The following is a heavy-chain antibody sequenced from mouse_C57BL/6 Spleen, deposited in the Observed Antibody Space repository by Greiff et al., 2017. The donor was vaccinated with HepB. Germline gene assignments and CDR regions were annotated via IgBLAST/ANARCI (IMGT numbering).Heavy chain of an antibody. V-gene: IGHV1-54*01. Sequence: VKLQESGAELVRPGTSVKVSCKASGYAFTNYLIEWVKQRPGQGLEWIGVINPGSGGTNYNEKFKGKATLTADKSSSTAYMQLSSLTSEDSAVYFCAREDYSNSRGYYAMDYWGQGTSVTVSS. J-gene: IGHJ4*01. D-gene: IGHD2-5*01. CDR1: GYAFTNYL. CDR2: INPGSGGT. CDR3: AREDYSNSRGYYAMDY.